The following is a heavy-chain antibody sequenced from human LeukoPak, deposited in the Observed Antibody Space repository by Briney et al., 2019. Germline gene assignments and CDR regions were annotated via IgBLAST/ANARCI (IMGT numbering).Heavy chain of an antibody. Sequence: ASVKVSCKASGYTFTDYYVHWVRQAPGQGLEWMGWINPNSGGTNYAQKFQGRVTMTRDTSISTAYMELSRLRSDDTAVYYCARASEWLVPLPLDYWGQGTLVTVSS. J-gene: IGHJ4*02. CDR1: GYTFTDYY. CDR2: INPNSGGT. CDR3: ARASEWLVPLPLDY. V-gene: IGHV1-2*02. D-gene: IGHD6-19*01.